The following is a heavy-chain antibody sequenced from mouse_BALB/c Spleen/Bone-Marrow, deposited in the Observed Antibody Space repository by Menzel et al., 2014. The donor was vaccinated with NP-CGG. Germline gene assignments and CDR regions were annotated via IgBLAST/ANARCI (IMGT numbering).Heavy chain of an antibody. CDR1: GYTFTSYW. CDR2: IDPYDSET. Sequence: VQLQQSGAELVRPGASVKLSCKASGYTFTSYWMNWVKQRPEQGLEWIGRIDPYDSETHYNQKFRDKAILTVDKSSSTAYMQRSSLTDEDSAVYYCARGRDYGVFAYWGQGTLVTVSA. D-gene: IGHD2-4*01. J-gene: IGHJ3*01. CDR3: ARGRDYGVFAY. V-gene: IGHV1-52*01.